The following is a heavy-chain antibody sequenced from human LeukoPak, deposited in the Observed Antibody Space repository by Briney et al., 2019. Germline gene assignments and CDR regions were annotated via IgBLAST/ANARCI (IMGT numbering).Heavy chain of an antibody. V-gene: IGHV4-39*01. D-gene: IGHD5-18*01. CDR1: GGSISSSSYY. CDR2: IYYSGST. CDR3: ARHSQFLYSYGYRAHLRDDAFDI. Sequence: SETPSLTCTVSGGSISSSSYYWGWIRQPPGKGLEWIGSIYYSGSTYYNPSLKSRVTISVDTSKNQFSLKLSSVTAADTAVYYCARHSQFLYSYGYRAHLRDDAFDIWGQGTMVTVSS. J-gene: IGHJ3*02.